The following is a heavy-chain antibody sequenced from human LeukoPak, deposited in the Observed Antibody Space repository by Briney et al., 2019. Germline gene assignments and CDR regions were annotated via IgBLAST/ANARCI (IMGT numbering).Heavy chain of an antibody. V-gene: IGHV1-2*04. CDR3: ARARIYSSGWYDY. CDR1: GYTFTGYY. Sequence: GASVKVSCKASGYTFTGYYMHWVRQAPGQGLEWMGWINPNSGGTNYAQKFQGWVTMTRDTSISTAYMELSRLSSDDTAVYYCARARIYSSGWYDYWGQGTLVTVSS. D-gene: IGHD6-19*01. J-gene: IGHJ4*02. CDR2: INPNSGGT.